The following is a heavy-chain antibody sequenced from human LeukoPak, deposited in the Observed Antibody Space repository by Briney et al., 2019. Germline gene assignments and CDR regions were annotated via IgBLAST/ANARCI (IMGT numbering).Heavy chain of an antibody. CDR2: MNPNGGNT. V-gene: IGHV1-8*01. J-gene: IGHJ4*02. CDR1: GYTFTGYD. Sequence: ASVKVSCKASGYTFTGYDINWVRQATGQGLEWMGWMNPNGGNTGYAQKFQGRVTMTRNTSISTAYMELSSLRSEDTAVYYCAVDTAMVTPLDYWGQGTLVTVSS. D-gene: IGHD5-18*01. CDR3: AVDTAMVTPLDY.